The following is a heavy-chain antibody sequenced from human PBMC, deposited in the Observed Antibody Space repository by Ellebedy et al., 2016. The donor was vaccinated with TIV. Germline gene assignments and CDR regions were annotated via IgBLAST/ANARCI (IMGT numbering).Heavy chain of an antibody. V-gene: IGHV4-31*03. J-gene: IGHJ4*02. CDR2: IYYTGST. D-gene: IGHD6-13*01. Sequence: MPSETLSLTCTVSGGSIRSGGYYWNWIRQRPGQGLEWVGYIYYTGSTYYNPAVKSRLTLSVDTSKNQFSLNLTSLTAADTAVYYCARSFQGVDSSRPFDFWGQGTLVTVSS. CDR1: GGSIRSGGYY. CDR3: ARSFQGVDSSRPFDF.